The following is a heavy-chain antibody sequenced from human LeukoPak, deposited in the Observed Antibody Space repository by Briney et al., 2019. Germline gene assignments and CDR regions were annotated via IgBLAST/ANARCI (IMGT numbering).Heavy chain of an antibody. J-gene: IGHJ4*02. CDR3: ARDTNIAAAGDRFDY. Sequence: GGSLRLSCAASGFTFSSYSMNWVRQAPGKGLEWVSYISSSSSTIYYADSVKGRFTISRDNAKNSLYLQMNSLRDEDTAVCYCARDTNIAAAGDRFDYWGQGTLVTVSS. D-gene: IGHD6-13*01. CDR2: ISSSSSTI. V-gene: IGHV3-48*02. CDR1: GFTFSSYS.